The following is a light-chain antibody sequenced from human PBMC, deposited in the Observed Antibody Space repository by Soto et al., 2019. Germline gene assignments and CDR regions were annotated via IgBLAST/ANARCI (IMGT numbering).Light chain of an antibody. Sequence: QSALTQPHSVSGSPGQSVTISCTGTRSDVGGYNYVSWYQQHPGKAPKLMIYDVSERPSGVPDRFSGSKSGNTASLTISGLQAEDEADYYCCSYAGSPYVFGTGTKLTVL. V-gene: IGLV2-11*01. CDR3: CSYAGSPYV. J-gene: IGLJ1*01. CDR1: RSDVGGYNY. CDR2: DVS.